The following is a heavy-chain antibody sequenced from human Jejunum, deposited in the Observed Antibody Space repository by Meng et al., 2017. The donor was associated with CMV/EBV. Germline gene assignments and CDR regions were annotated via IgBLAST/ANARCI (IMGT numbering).Heavy chain of an antibody. J-gene: IGHJ4*02. D-gene: IGHD2-15*01. V-gene: IGHV3-23*01. CDR1: GFTFSGSA. CDR2: ISATASRI. CDR3: AKDGCSGGNCFSEFDQ. Sequence: EVQVLESGGGLVQPGGSMRLSCVGSGFTFSGSAMNWVRLAPGKGLQWVSSISATASRIYYTDSARGRFTVSRDNSKNTLYLEMNDLRAEDTALYYCAKDGCSGGNCFSEFDQWGQGALVTVSS.